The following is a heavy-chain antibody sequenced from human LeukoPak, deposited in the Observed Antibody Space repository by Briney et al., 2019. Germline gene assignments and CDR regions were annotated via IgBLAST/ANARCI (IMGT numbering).Heavy chain of an antibody. CDR1: GGSISTYY. D-gene: IGHD2-21*02. CDR2: IYTTGST. V-gene: IGHV4-4*07. Sequence: SETLSLTCTVSGGSISTYYCSWIRRPAGKGLEWSGRIYTTGSTNYSPSLKSRVTMSVDTSKNQFSLRLTSVTAADTAVYHCARVGVTYPDAFDIWGQGTMVTVSS. J-gene: IGHJ3*02. CDR3: ARVGVTYPDAFDI.